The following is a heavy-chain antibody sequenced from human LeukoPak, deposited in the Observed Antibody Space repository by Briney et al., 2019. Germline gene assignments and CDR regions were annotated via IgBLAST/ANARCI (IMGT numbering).Heavy chain of an antibody. CDR3: AREYDFWSGYRPEAYYYYGMDV. CDR1: GFTFSSYW. D-gene: IGHD3-3*01. J-gene: IGHJ6*02. V-gene: IGHV3-7*01. Sequence: GGPLRLSCAASGFTFSSYWMSWVRQAPGKGLEWVANIKQDGSEKYYVDSVKGRFTISRDNAKNSLYLQMNSLRAEDTAVYYCAREYDFWSGYRPEAYYYYGMDVWGQGTTVTVSS. CDR2: IKQDGSEK.